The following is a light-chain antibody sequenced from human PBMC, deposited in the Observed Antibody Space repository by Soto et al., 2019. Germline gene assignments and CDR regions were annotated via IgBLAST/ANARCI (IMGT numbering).Light chain of an antibody. V-gene: IGKV3-15*01. CDR2: GTS. J-gene: IGKJ1*01. Sequence: EIVMTQSPATRYAPPGERASLSCRARQSVSTNLAWYQQKPGQAPRLLIYGTSTRATGIPTRYSGSGSWTELPLTCSSVQSEDFEVYYCEQDNNWPRTFGRGTNEEIK. CDR3: EQDNNWPRT. CDR1: QSVSTN.